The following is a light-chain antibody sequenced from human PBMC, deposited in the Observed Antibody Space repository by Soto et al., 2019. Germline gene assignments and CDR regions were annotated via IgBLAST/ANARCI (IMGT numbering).Light chain of an antibody. J-gene: IGKJ2*03. CDR1: QSVSSN. Sequence: EIVMTQSPATQSVSPGERATLSCRASQSVSSNLAWYQQKPGQAPRLLIYGASTRATGIPARFSGSGSGTEFTLTISSLQSEDFAVYYCQQYNNWPYGFGQGTKLEIK. CDR2: GAS. CDR3: QQYNNWPYG. V-gene: IGKV3-15*01.